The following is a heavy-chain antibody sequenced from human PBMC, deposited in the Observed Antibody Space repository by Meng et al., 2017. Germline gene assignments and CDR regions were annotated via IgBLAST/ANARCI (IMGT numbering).Heavy chain of an antibody. D-gene: IGHD3-10*01. V-gene: IGHV4-39*07. CDR2: IYYSGST. Sequence: QLQLQRSGPGLVKPSGTLPPTCTVSGGSISSSSYYWGWIRQPPGKGLEWIGSIYYSGSTYYNPSLKSRVTISVDTSKNQFSLKLSSVTAADTAVYYCAREVYYGSGSRWFDPWGQGTLVTVSS. CDR1: GGSISSSSYY. CDR3: AREVYYGSGSRWFDP. J-gene: IGHJ5*02.